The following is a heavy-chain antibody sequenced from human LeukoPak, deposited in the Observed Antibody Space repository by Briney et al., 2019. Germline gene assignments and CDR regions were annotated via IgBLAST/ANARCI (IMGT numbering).Heavy chain of an antibody. D-gene: IGHD1/OR15-1a*01. Sequence: SETLSLTCTVSGGSLSSDNFYWSWIRQPPGKGLEWVGNIYYTGNTNYNPSLKSRVTISVDTSKDQFSLRLSSLTAADTAVYYCATKQWVSYYFHYWGQGSLVTVSS. CDR2: IYYTGNT. J-gene: IGHJ4*02. CDR3: ATKQWVSYYFHY. CDR1: GGSLSSDNFY. V-gene: IGHV4-61*01.